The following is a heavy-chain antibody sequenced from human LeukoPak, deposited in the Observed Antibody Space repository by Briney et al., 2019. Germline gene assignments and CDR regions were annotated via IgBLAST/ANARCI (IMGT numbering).Heavy chain of an antibody. CDR2: IKQDGSEK. CDR3: ARGSGYSSSWVYYYYYYYMDV. Sequence: GGSLRLSCAASGFTFSSYWMSWVRQAPGKGLEWVANIKQDGSEKYYVDSVKGRFTISRDNAKNSLYLQMNSLRAEDTAVYYCARGSGYSSSWVYYYYYYYMDVWGKGTTVTISS. CDR1: GFTFSSYW. V-gene: IGHV3-7*01. D-gene: IGHD6-13*01. J-gene: IGHJ6*03.